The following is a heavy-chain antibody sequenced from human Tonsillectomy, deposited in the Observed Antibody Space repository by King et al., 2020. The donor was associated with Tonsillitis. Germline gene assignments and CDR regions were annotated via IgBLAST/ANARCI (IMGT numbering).Heavy chain of an antibody. Sequence: QLQESGPGLVKPSGTLSLTCAVSGGSISSSNWWSWVRQPPGKGLEWMGEIYHSGGINYNPSLKSRVTISVYKSKNQFSLKLSSVTAADTAVYYCARAGTYYYDSSGYLGAFDIWGQGTMVTVSS. D-gene: IGHD3-22*01. J-gene: IGHJ3*02. V-gene: IGHV4-4*02. CDR3: ARAGTYYYDSSGYLGAFDI. CDR1: GGSISSSNW. CDR2: IYHSGGI.